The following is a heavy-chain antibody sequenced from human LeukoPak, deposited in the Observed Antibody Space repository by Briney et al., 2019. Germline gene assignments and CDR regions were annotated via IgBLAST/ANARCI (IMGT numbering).Heavy chain of an antibody. CDR3: ARGRYCGGDCYEGSWFDP. Sequence: GGSLRLSCAASGFTFSSYGMHWVRQAPGKGLEWVAVIWYDGSNKYYADSVKGRFTISRDNSKNTLYLQMNSLRAEDMAVYYCARGRYCGGDCYEGSWFDPWGQGTLATVSS. D-gene: IGHD2-21*01. CDR1: GFTFSSYG. J-gene: IGHJ5*02. V-gene: IGHV3-33*01. CDR2: IWYDGSNK.